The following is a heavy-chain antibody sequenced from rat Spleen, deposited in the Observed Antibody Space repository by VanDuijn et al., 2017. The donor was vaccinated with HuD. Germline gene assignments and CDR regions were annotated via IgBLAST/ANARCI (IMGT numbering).Heavy chain of an antibody. CDR2: ISPDGGST. V-gene: IGHV5-58*01. D-gene: IGHD1-11*01. CDR1: GFTFSSYW. CDR3: ARQEDYGGYSRDYFDY. J-gene: IGHJ2*01. Sequence: EVQLVETGGGLVHPGESLKLSCVASGFTFSSYWMFWIRQAPGEGLEWLSSISPDGGSTYYPDSMKGRFTISRDNAENTVYLQMNSLRSEDTATYYCARQEDYGGYSRDYFDYWGQGVMVTVSS.